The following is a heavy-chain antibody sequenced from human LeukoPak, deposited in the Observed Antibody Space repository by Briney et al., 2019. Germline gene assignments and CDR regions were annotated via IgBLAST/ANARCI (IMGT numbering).Heavy chain of an antibody. CDR3: ARDRGSSSRLFDY. CDR1: GYTFTSYG. J-gene: IGHJ4*02. D-gene: IGHD6-6*01. V-gene: IGHV1-18*01. Sequence: GASVKVSCKASGYTFTSYGISWVRQAPGQGLEWMGWISAYNGNTNYAQKLQGRVTMTTDTSTSTAYVELRSLRSDDTAVYYCARDRGSSSRLFDYWGQGTLVTVSS. CDR2: ISAYNGNT.